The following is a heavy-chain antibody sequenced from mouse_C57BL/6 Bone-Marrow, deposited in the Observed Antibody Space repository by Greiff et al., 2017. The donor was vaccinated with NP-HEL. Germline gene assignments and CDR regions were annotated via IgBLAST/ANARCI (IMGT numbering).Heavy chain of an antibody. V-gene: IGHV1-85*01. CDR3: SGPPPAVVEGFAY. D-gene: IGHD1-1*01. J-gene: IGHJ3*01. CDR1: GYTFTSYD. CDR2: IYPRDGST. Sequence: QVQLQQSGPELVKPGASVKLSCKASGYTFTSYDINWVKQRPGQGLEWIGWIYPRDGSTKYIEKFKGKATLPVDTSSSTAYMELHSLTSEDSAVDFCSGPPPAVVEGFAYWGQGTLVTVSA.